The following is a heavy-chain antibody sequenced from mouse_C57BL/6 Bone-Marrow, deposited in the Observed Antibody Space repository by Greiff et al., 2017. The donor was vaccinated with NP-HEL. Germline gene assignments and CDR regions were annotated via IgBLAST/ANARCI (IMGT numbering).Heavy chain of an antibody. J-gene: IGHJ1*03. Sequence: EVQLQQSGPVLVKPGASVKMSCKASGYTFTDYYMNWVQQSYGKSLEWIGVINPYNGGTSYNQKFKGKATLTVDKYSSTDYMELNSLTSEDSAVFYCARAPSYYNGRYWYFDVWGTGTTVTVTS. CDR3: ARAPSYYNGRYWYFDV. CDR2: INPYNGGT. CDR1: GYTFTDYY. V-gene: IGHV1-19*01. D-gene: IGHD1-1*01.